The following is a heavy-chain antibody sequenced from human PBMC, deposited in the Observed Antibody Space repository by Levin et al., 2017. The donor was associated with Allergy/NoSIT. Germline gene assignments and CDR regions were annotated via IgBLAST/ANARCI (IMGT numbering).Heavy chain of an antibody. J-gene: IGHJ6*02. CDR3: TISLYYYDGMDV. V-gene: IGHV3-15*01. Sequence: GESLKISCAASGFTFSNAWMSWVRQAPGKGLEWVGRIKSKTDGGTTDYAAPVKGRFTISRDDSKNTLYLQMNSLKTEDTAVYYCTISLYYYDGMDVWGQGTTVTVSS. CDR1: GFTFSNAW. CDR2: IKSKTDGGTT.